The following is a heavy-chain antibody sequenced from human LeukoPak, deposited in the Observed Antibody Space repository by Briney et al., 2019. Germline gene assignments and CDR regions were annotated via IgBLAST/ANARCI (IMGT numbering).Heavy chain of an antibody. Sequence: GGSLRLSCAASGFTFSSYGMHWVRQAPGKGLEWVAVIWYDGSNKYYADSVKGRFTISRDNSKNTLYLQMNSLRAEDTAVYYCAKSGGGLWSGYYSDYYYYYMDVWGKGTTVTVSS. J-gene: IGHJ6*03. CDR2: IWYDGSNK. CDR1: GFTFSSYG. D-gene: IGHD3-3*01. CDR3: AKSGGGLWSGYYSDYYYYYMDV. V-gene: IGHV3-30*02.